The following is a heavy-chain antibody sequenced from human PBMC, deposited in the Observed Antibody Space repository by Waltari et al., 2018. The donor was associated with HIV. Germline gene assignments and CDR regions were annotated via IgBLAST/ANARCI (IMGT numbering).Heavy chain of an antibody. D-gene: IGHD1-26*01. V-gene: IGHV3-48*03. J-gene: IGHJ4*02. Sequence: EVQLVQSGGGLVQPGGSLRLSFAAAGSSFSSYERQGVRQAPGKGVEGVSYIRTTGSSVYYAVSVKGRFTISRDNAKKSLYLQMNSLRAEDTAVYYCTRGLRLLRSILPFDYWGQGTLVPVSS. CDR1: GSSFSSYE. CDR3: TRGLRLLRSILPFDY. CDR2: IRTTGSSV.